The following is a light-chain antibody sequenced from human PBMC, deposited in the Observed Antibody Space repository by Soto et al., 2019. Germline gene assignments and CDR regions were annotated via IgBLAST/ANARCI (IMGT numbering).Light chain of an antibody. Sequence: ETMMTQSPDTLSVSLGERATLSCRASQSLRSSLAWYQQKPGQAPRLLIYDASTRATGIPARFSGSGSGTDFTLTISGLQSEDFAVYYCQQYNNWPVMYTFGQGTKLEIK. CDR3: QQYNNWPVMYT. CDR1: QSLRSS. V-gene: IGKV3-15*01. CDR2: DAS. J-gene: IGKJ2*01.